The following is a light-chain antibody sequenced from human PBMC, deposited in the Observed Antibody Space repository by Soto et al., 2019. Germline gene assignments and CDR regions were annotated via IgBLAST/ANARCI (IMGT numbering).Light chain of an antibody. V-gene: IGKV3-15*01. J-gene: IGKJ3*01. Sequence: EIVMTQSPATLSVSPGARAPLSCRASQSVSSNLAWYQQKPGQAPRLLIYGASTRATGIPARFSGSGSGTEFTLTISSLQSEDFAVYYCQQRSNWPQFTFGPGTKVDIK. CDR1: QSVSSN. CDR3: QQRSNWPQFT. CDR2: GAS.